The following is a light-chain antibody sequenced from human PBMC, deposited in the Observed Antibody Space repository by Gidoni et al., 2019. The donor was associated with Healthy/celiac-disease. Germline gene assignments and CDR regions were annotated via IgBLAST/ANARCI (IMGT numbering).Light chain of an antibody. CDR3: QQRSNWLT. J-gene: IGKJ3*01. CDR2: DAS. Sequence: EFVLTQSPATLSLSPGERATLSCRASQSVSSYLAWYQQKPGQAPRLLIYDASNRATGIPARFSGSGSGTDFTLTISSLEPEDFAVYYCQQRSNWLTFGPGTKVDIK. CDR1: QSVSSY. V-gene: IGKV3-11*01.